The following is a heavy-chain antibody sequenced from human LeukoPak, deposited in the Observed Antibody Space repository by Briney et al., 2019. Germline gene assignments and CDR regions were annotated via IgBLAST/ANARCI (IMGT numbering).Heavy chain of an antibody. CDR2: IGTAGDT. V-gene: IGHV3-13*04. D-gene: IGHD1-1*01. J-gene: IGHJ6*02. Sequence: HAGGSLRLSCAASGFTFSSYDMHWVRQATGKGLEWVSAIGTAGDTYYPGSVKGRFTISRENAKNSLYLQMNSLRAGDTAVYYCARSGSFYHPWAPDYYGMDVWGQGTTVTVSS. CDR1: GFTFSSYD. CDR3: ARSGSFYHPWAPDYYGMDV.